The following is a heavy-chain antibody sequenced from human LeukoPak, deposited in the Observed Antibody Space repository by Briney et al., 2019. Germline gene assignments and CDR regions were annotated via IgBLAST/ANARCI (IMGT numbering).Heavy chain of an antibody. V-gene: IGHV3-7*03. D-gene: IGHD3-10*01. CDR3: VRGVTMIRGAVVYPFFFDF. CDR2: INLDGSEK. Sequence: GESLRLSCAASGFSFGDFFMSWARQAPGKGLEWVANINLDGSEKFHVDSVKGRFTISRDNAKSALCLQMNSLRAADTAMYFCVRGVTMIRGAVVYPFFFDFWGRGTLVTVSS. J-gene: IGHJ4*02. CDR1: GFSFGDFF.